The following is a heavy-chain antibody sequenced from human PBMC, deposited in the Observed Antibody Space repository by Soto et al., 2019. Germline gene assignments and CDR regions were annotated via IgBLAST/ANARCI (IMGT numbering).Heavy chain of an antibody. J-gene: IGHJ4*02. D-gene: IGHD3-3*01. CDR1: GFTFSSYW. CDR3: ARVTIFGVVDY. V-gene: IGHV3-7*03. CDR2: VKQDGSEK. Sequence: GGSLRLSCAASGFTFSSYWMSWVRQAPGKGLEWVANVKQDGSEKYYVDSVKGRFTISRDNAKNSLYLQMNSLRAEDTAVYYCARVTIFGVVDYWGQGTLVTVSS.